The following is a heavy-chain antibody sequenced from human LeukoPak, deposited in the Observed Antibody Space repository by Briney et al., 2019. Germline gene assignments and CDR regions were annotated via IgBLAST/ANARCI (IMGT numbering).Heavy chain of an antibody. CDR2: IYYSGST. D-gene: IGHD6-13*01. J-gene: IGHJ5*02. Sequence: TSETLSLTCTVSGGSISSYYWSWIRQPPGKGLEWIGYIYYSGSTNYNPSLKSRVTISVDTSKNQFSLKLSSVTAADTAVYHCARDLNSSSWYPTGFDPWGQGTLVTVSS. CDR1: GGSISSYY. CDR3: ARDLNSSSWYPTGFDP. V-gene: IGHV4-59*12.